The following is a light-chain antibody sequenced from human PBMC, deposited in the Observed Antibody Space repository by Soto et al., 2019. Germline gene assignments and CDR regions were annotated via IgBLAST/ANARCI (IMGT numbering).Light chain of an antibody. CDR2: DVS. Sequence: QSALTQPASVSGSPGQSITISCTGTSSDVGGYNYVSWYQHHPGKAPKLIIYDVSNRPSGVSIRFSGSKSDNTASLTISGLLSDVEADYRWTSDTTRNILQIVFGVAIKVTVL. CDR3: TSDTTRNILQIV. V-gene: IGLV2-14*03. J-gene: IGLJ1*01. CDR1: SSDVGGYNY.